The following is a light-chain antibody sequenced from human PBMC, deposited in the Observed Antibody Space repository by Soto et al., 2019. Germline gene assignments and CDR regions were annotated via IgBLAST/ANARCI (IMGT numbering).Light chain of an antibody. J-gene: IGKJ4*01. CDR3: HQYYSYPLT. CDR1: QGISSY. Sequence: AIRMTQSPSSLSASTGDRVTITCRASQGISSYLAWYQQKPGKAPKLLIYAASTLQSGVPSRFSGSGSGTDFTLTISCLQSEDFATYYCHQYYSYPLTFCGGTKVEIK. V-gene: IGKV1-8*01. CDR2: AAS.